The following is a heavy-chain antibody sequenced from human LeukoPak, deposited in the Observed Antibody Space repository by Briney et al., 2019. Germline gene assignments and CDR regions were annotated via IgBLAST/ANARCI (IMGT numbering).Heavy chain of an antibody. J-gene: IGHJ4*02. CDR2: ISGPAFTT. CDR1: GFTFGNYA. V-gene: IGHV3-23*01. D-gene: IGHD6-13*01. Sequence: PGGSLRLSCAASGFTFGNYAMSWVRRAPGKGLDWVSAISGPAFTTYYADSVKGRFTVSRDNSKETLYLQMNSLTAEDTAVYYCAKLKRLGSWIFDYWGQGTLVTVSS. CDR3: AKLKRLGSWIFDY.